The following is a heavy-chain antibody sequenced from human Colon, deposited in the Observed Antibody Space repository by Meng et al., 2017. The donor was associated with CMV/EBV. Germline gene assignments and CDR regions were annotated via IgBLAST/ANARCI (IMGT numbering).Heavy chain of an antibody. V-gene: IGHV3-23*01. D-gene: IGHD3-3*01. Sequence: GGSLRLSCTVSGESMRSHYWSWIRQPPGKGLEWVSAITDSGGDTYHADSVKGRFTISRDNSKNTLSLQMNSLRAEDTAVYYCAKGSAASRPYYFDYRVQGTLFPFSS. CDR1: GESMRSHY. CDR3: AKGSAASRPYYFDY. CDR2: ITDSGGDT. J-gene: IGHJ4*02.